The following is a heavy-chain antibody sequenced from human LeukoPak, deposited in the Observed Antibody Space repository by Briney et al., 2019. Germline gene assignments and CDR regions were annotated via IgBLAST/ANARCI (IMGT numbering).Heavy chain of an antibody. CDR1: GFTFSSYS. CDR2: ISGSGGST. Sequence: GGSLRLSCAASGFTFSSYSMNWVRQAPGKGLEWVSAISGSGGSTYYADSVKGRFTISRDNSKNTLYLQMNSLRAEDTAVYYCAKLRSGSYYYWGQGTLVTVSS. V-gene: IGHV3-23*01. CDR3: AKLRSGSYYY. J-gene: IGHJ4*02. D-gene: IGHD1-26*01.